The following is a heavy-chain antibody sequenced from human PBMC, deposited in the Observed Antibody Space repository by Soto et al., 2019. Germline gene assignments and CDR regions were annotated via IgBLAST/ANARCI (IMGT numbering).Heavy chain of an antibody. D-gene: IGHD6-6*01. CDR2: TGLNGRTT. CDR1: GFPFSMSA. J-gene: IGHJ4*02. Sequence: LRLSCAASGFPFSMSAMTWVRQAPGKGLEWVSTTGLNGRTTYYADSVKGRFTVSRDNTKNTLDLQMASLRAEDTAVYYCATVHSTSRSFDYWGQGTLVTVS. CDR3: ATVHSTSRSFDY. V-gene: IGHV3-23*01.